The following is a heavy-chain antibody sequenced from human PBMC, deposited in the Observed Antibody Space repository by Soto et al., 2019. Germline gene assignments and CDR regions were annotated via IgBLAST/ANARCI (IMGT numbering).Heavy chain of an antibody. V-gene: IGHV1-3*01. Sequence: ASVKVSCKASGYTFTGYAMHWVRQAPGQRLEWMGWINAGNGNTKYSQKFQGRVTITRDTSASTAHMELSSLRSEDTAVYYCARAVAVAADFDYWGQGTLVTVS. CDR2: INAGNGNT. CDR3: ARAVAVAADFDY. D-gene: IGHD6-19*01. J-gene: IGHJ4*02. CDR1: GYTFTGYA.